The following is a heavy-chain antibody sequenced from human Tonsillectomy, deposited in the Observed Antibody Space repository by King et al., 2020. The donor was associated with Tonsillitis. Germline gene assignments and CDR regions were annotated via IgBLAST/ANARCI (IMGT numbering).Heavy chain of an antibody. CDR1: GYTFTNYD. V-gene: IGHV1-8*01. Sequence: VQLVESGAEVKKPGASVTVSCKASGYTFTNYDIQWVRRATGQGLEWLGWMNPNNGNAGYAQKFQGRLTMTRDTSINTAYMHLSSLGSDDTAVYYCARKRWEFDYRGQGTLVTVSS. D-gene: IGHD1-26*01. CDR3: ARKRWEFDY. J-gene: IGHJ4*02. CDR2: MNPNNGNA.